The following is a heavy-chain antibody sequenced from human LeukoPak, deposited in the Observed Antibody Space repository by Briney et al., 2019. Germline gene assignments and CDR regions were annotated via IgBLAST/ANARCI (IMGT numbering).Heavy chain of an antibody. J-gene: IGHJ4*02. D-gene: IGHD4-17*01. CDR3: ARDQRDYGDYHFDY. V-gene: IGHV1-18*01. CDR2: ISAYNGNT. Sequence: ASVKVSCKASGYTFTSYGISWVRQAPGQGLEWMGWISAYNGNTNYAQKLQGRVTMTTDTSTSTAYMELRSLRSDDTAVYYCARDQRDYGDYHFDYWGQGTLVTVSS. CDR1: GYTFTSYG.